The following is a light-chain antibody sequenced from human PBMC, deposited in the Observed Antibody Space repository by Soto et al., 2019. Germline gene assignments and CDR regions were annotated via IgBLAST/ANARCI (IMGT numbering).Light chain of an antibody. Sequence: DIQMTQSPSSLSASVGDRVTITCRASQYMSSFLNWYQQKPGKAPKLLIYAASNLQSGVPSRFSGSGSGTDFTLLISGLQPEDFANYYCQQTYRTPQTFGQGTKLEIK. J-gene: IGKJ2*01. CDR1: QYMSSF. CDR3: QQTYRTPQT. V-gene: IGKV1-39*01. CDR2: AAS.